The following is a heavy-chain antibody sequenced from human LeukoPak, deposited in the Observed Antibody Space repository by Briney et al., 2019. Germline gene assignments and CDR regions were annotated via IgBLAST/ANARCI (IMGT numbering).Heavy chain of an antibody. Sequence: GGSLRLSCAASGFNVSRNYMSWVRQAPGKGLEWVSVIHTAGSTYYADSVKGRFTISRDNSKNTLYVQMKSLRAEDTAVYYCARVAVAQRRFDYWGQGTLVTVSS. J-gene: IGHJ4*02. CDR2: IHTAGST. D-gene: IGHD6-19*01. CDR3: ARVAVAQRRFDY. V-gene: IGHV3-53*01. CDR1: GFNVSRNY.